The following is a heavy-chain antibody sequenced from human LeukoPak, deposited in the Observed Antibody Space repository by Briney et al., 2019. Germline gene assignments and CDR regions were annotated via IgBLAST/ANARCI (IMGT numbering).Heavy chain of an antibody. V-gene: IGHV4-39*01. CDR1: GGSISSSSYY. Sequence: SETLSLTCTVSGGSISSSSYYWGWLRQPPGTGLEWIGRIYYSGSTYYNPSLKSRVTISVDTSTNQFSLKLSSVTAADTAVYYCARLRPRRWLQISHFDYWGQGTLVTVSS. CDR3: ARLRPRRWLQISHFDY. CDR2: IYYSGST. J-gene: IGHJ4*02. D-gene: IGHD5-24*01.